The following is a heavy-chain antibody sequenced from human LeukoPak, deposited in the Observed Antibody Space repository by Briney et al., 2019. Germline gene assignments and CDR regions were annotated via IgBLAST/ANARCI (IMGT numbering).Heavy chain of an antibody. J-gene: IGHJ6*03. CDR1: GYSISSGYY. CDR3: AREGIVVRFNYYYMDV. Sequence: SETLSLTCTVSGYSISSGYYWGWIRQPPGKGLEWFGSIYHSGRTYYNPSLKSRVTISVDTSKNQFSLKLSSVTAADTAVYYCAREGIVVRFNYYYMDVWGKGTTVTVSS. V-gene: IGHV4-38-2*02. D-gene: IGHD3-22*01. CDR2: IYHSGRT.